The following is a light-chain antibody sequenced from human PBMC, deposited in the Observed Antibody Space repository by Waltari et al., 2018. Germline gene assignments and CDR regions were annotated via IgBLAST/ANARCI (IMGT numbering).Light chain of an antibody. CDR2: DAS. J-gene: IGKJ5*01. V-gene: IGKV3-11*01. Sequence: EIVLTQSPATLSLSPGERATLSCRASQSVSSYLAWYQQKPGQAPRLLIYDASNRATGIPARFSGSGSGTDFTLTISSLEPEDFAVYYCQQRSNWLLTVGQGTRLEIK. CDR3: QQRSNWLLT. CDR1: QSVSSY.